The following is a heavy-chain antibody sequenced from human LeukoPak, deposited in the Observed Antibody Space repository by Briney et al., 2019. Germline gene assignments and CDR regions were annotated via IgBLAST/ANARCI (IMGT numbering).Heavy chain of an antibody. CDR3: AKDLMRDRWFGES. Sequence: GGSLRLSCAASGFTFSYYGMHWVRQAPGKGLEWVAFIRYDGNDKFYAESVKGRFTISRDTSRNTLYLQMNSLRPEDTAVYYCAKDLMRDRWFGESWGQGTLVNVSS. V-gene: IGHV3-30*02. J-gene: IGHJ5*02. CDR2: IRYDGNDK. D-gene: IGHD3-10*01. CDR1: GFTFSYYG.